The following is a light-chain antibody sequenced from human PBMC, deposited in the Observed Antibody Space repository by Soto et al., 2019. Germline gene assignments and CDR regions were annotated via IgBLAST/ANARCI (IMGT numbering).Light chain of an antibody. CDR2: FSS. CDR1: QDISRY. CDR3: QQANSFPLT. V-gene: IGKV1-9*01. J-gene: IGKJ4*01. Sequence: QFTPSPSSPSAVVGDRVTITFRASQDISRYLAWYQQKAGKAPKLLIYFSSTLQSGVPSRFSGSGSGTDFTLTISSLQPEDFATYYCQQANSFPLTFGGGTKVDI.